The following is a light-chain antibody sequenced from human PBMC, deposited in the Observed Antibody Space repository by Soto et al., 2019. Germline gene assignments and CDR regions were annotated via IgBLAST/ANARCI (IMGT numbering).Light chain of an antibody. J-gene: IGLJ1*01. CDR3: SSYSISTAYL. CDR2: EVS. Sequence: QSALTQPASVSGSAGQSITISCTGTSSDVGRYDYVSWYQLHPGKAPKLMVFEVSNRPSGVSYRFSGSKSGNTASLTISGLQADDEADYFCSSYSISTAYLFGTGTKVTVL. V-gene: IGLV2-14*01. CDR1: SSDVGRYDY.